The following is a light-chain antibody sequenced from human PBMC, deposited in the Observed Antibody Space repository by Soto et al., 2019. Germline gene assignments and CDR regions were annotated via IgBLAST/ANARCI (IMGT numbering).Light chain of an antibody. CDR3: KHYYNTPHT. J-gene: IGKJ4*01. Sequence: DIVMTQSPDSLAVSLGERATINCKSSQSVLYSSNNKNYLSWYHQRPGQPPKLLIYWASTRESGVPDRFSGSGSGTDFTLTISSLQAEDVAVYYCKHYYNTPHTFGGGPKVDSK. CDR1: QSVLYSSNNKNY. CDR2: WAS. V-gene: IGKV4-1*01.